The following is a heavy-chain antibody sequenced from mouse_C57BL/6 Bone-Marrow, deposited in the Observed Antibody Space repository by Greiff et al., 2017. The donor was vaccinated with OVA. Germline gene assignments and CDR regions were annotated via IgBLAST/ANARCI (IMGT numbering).Heavy chain of an antibody. CDR3: ARGDDGYCFDY. J-gene: IGHJ2*01. D-gene: IGHD2-3*01. Sequence: EVKLQESGPGLVKPSQSLSLTCSVTGYSITSGYYWNWIRQFPGNKLEWMGYISYDGSNNYNPSLKNRISITRDTSKNQFFLKLNSVTTEDTATDYCARGDDGYCFDYWGQGTTLTVSS. CDR2: ISYDGSN. CDR1: GYSITSGYY. V-gene: IGHV3-6*01.